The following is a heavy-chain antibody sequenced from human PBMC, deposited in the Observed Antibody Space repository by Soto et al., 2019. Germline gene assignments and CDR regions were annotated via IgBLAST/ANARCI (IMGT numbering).Heavy chain of an antibody. CDR1: GFTFSHYY. CDR3: HTSHYGPGNFDY. CDR2: ISSSGSTI. Sequence: GGSLTLSCAASGFTFSHYYMSWIRQAPGKGLEWVSYISSSGSTIYYADSVKGRFTISRDNAKNSLYLQMNSLRAEDTAVYYCHTSHYGPGNFDYWGQGTLVTVSS. J-gene: IGHJ4*02. V-gene: IGHV3-11*01. D-gene: IGHD4-17*01.